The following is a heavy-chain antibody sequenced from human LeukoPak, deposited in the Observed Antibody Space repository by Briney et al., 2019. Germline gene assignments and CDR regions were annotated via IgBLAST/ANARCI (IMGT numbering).Heavy chain of an antibody. D-gene: IGHD5-24*01. CDR1: GGTFSNYP. J-gene: IGHJ3*02. CDR3: AKVRIRDGYNIFGGAFDI. CDR2: IIPIFATA. V-gene: IGHV1-69*13. Sequence: SVKVSCTASGGTFSNYPISGVRQAPGQGLAWMGGIIPIFATADYAQKLQGRVTITADASTSTACMEQGSLRSADTALYICAKVRIRDGYNIFGGAFDIWGQGTMVTVSS.